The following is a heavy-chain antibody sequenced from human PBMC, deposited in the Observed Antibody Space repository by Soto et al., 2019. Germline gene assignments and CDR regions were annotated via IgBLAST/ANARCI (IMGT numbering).Heavy chain of an antibody. CDR2: IYYSGST. D-gene: IGHD1-1*01. CDR3: ARWPQLEPRFDY. J-gene: IGHJ4*02. Sequence: PLTLACTVSGGSISSGVYYWRWFRQHPGKGLEWIGYIYYSGSTYYNPSLKSRVTISVDTSKNQFSLKLSSVTAADTAVYYCARWPQLEPRFDYWGQGTLVTVS. V-gene: IGHV4-31*03. CDR1: GGSISSGVYY.